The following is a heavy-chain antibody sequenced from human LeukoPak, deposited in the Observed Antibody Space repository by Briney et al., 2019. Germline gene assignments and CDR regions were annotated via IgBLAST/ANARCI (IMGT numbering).Heavy chain of an antibody. V-gene: IGHV1-3*01. J-gene: IGHJ4*02. CDR3: ARHKPLYNYALGYDY. Sequence: ASVKVSCKASAYTFTSYTIHWVRQAPGQRLEWMGWLNAGNGNTKYSQKFQDRVTITRDTSASTAYMELSSLRSEDTAVFYCARHKPLYNYALGYDYWGQGTLVTVSS. CDR2: LNAGNGNT. CDR1: AYTFTSYT. D-gene: IGHD5-18*01.